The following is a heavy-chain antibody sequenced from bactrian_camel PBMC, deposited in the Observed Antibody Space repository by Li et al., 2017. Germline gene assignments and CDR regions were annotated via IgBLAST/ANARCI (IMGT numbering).Heavy chain of an antibody. D-gene: IGHD6*01. CDR3: AEGRGSRGEHCYSLNY. J-gene: IGHJ4*01. CDR2: ITSDGRNT. CDR1: GFTFSYYA. V-gene: IGHV3S2*01. Sequence: QLVESGGGLVQPGGSLRLSCVTSGFTFSYYAMSWVRQAPGKGLEWVSTITSDGRNTDYADSVKGRFTISQDSARSTVYLQMNNLQPEDTATYYCAEGRGSRGEHCYSLNYWGQGTQVTVS.